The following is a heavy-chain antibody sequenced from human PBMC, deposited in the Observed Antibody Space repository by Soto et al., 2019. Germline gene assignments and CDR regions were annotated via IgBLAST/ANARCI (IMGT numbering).Heavy chain of an antibody. D-gene: IGHD2-2*01. CDR2: INHSGST. CDR3: ARGLSVVVVPAAMPNYYYYYYMDV. J-gene: IGHJ6*03. CDR1: GGSFSGYY. V-gene: IGHV4-34*01. Sequence: SETLSLTCAVYGGSFSGYYWSWIRQPPGKGLEWIGEINHSGSTNYNPSLKSRVTISVDTSKNQFSLKLSSVTAADTAVYYCARGLSVVVVPAAMPNYYYYYYMDVWGKGTTVTVSS.